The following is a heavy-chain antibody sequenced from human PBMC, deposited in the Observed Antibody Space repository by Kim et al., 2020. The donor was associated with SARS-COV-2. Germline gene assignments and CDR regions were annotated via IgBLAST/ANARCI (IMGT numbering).Heavy chain of an antibody. D-gene: IGHD3-10*01. V-gene: IGHV4-59*01. Sequence: SETLSLTCTVSGGSITNYYWTWIRQPPGRGLEWIGYIYYTGSTNYNPSLKSRVTISLDTSKNQFSLKLNSVTAADTALYYCARVPRGYYNSASFDYWGQGTLVTVSS. J-gene: IGHJ4*02. CDR3: ARVPRGYYNSASFDY. CDR1: GGSITNYY. CDR2: IYYTGST.